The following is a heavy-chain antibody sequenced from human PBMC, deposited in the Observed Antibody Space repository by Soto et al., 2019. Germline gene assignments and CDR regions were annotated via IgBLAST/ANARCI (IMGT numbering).Heavy chain of an antibody. CDR2: ISYDGSNK. D-gene: IGHD6-13*01. CDR1: GFTFSSYA. V-gene: IGHV3-30-3*01. J-gene: IGHJ5*02. Sequence: PGGSLRLSCAASGFTFSSYAMHWVRQAPGKGLEWVAVISYDGSNKYYADSVKGRFTISRDNSKNTLYLQMNSLRAEDTAVYYCARAGPQQPPGFDPWGQGTLVTVSS. CDR3: ARAGPQQPPGFDP.